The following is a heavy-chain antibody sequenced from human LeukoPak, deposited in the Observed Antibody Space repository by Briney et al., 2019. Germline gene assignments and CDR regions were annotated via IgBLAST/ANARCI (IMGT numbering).Heavy chain of an antibody. V-gene: IGHV3-30*02. J-gene: IGHJ6*03. Sequence: GGSLRLSCAASGFSFSYYGMHWVRQAPGKGLEWVAFIRYDGSSKYYGDSVRGRFTISRDNSKNTLYLQMNTLRAEDTAVYYCAKGSIEGSTLIYHYYYMDVWGKGTTVSVSS. D-gene: IGHD3-3*02. CDR2: IRYDGSSK. CDR1: GFSFSYYG. CDR3: AKGSIEGSTLIYHYYYMDV.